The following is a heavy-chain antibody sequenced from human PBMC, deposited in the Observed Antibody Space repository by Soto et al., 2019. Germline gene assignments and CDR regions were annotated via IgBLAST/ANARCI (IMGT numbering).Heavy chain of an antibody. CDR3: ARDPIGGGAPYYCDY. D-gene: IGHD3-10*01. V-gene: IGHV1-2*02. J-gene: IGHJ4*02. CDR1: GYTFTDYY. CDR2: INPYTGET. Sequence: QVQLVQSGGEVKKPGASVKVSCKASGYTFTDYYMHWVRQTPGQVFEWMGWINPYTGETAYAQNFQGRITMTRDTSISPAYMELSSLSPDDTAIYFCARDPIGGGAPYYCDYWGQGTLVTVSS.